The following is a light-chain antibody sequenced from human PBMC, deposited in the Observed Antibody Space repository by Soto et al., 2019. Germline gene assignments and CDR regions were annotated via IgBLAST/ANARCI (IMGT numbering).Light chain of an antibody. CDR3: QQYNNYPWT. J-gene: IGKJ1*01. V-gene: IGKV1-39*01. CDR2: AAS. CDR1: QSISSY. Sequence: DIQRTQSQSSLSASVGDRVTITCRASQSISSYLTWYQKKPGKAPKLLIYAASSLQSGVPSRLSGSGYGTDLTLTISSMQNDDFASYYCQQYNNYPWTFGQGTKVDIK.